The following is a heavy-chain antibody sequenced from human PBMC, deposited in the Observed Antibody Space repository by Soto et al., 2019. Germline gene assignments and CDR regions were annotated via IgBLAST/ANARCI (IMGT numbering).Heavy chain of an antibody. V-gene: IGHV3-33*01. CDR3: ARDGYGSGSYYIDY. Sequence: QVQLVESGGGVVQLGRSLRLSCAASGFTFSSYGMHWVRQAPGKGLEWVAVIWYDGSNKYYADSVKGRFTISRDNSKNTLYLQMNSLRAEDTAVYYCARDGYGSGSYYIDYWGQGTLVTVSS. CDR1: GFTFSSYG. CDR2: IWYDGSNK. J-gene: IGHJ4*02. D-gene: IGHD3-10*01.